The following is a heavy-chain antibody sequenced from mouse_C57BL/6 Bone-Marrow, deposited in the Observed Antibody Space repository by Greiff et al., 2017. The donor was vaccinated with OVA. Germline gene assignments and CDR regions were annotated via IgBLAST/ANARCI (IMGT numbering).Heavy chain of an antibody. CDR2: INYDGSST. V-gene: IGHV5-16*01. J-gene: IGHJ1*03. CDR3: AREGYDYDWYFDV. D-gene: IGHD2-4*01. Sequence: EVMLVESEGGLVQPGSSMKLSCTASGFTFSDYYMAWVRQVPEKGLEWVANINYDGSSTYYLDSLKSRFIISRDNAKNILYLQMSSQKSEDTATYYGAREGYDYDWYFDVWGTGTTVTVSS. CDR1: GFTFSDYY.